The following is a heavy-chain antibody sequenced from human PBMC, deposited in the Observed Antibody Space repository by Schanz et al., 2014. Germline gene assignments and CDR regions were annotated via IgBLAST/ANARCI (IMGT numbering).Heavy chain of an antibody. CDR2: ISGYNGDT. CDR1: GYSFTDYA. V-gene: IGHV1-18*01. Sequence: QVQLVQSGVEVKRPGASVRVSCKASGYSFTDYAIHWVRQAPGQGLEWMGWISGYNGDTNYAPKFQDRVTMTTDTSTGITSLELRNLKSDDTAVYYCARDLIAAAESWFDPWGQGTPITVSS. D-gene: IGHD6-13*01. J-gene: IGHJ5*02. CDR3: ARDLIAAAESWFDP.